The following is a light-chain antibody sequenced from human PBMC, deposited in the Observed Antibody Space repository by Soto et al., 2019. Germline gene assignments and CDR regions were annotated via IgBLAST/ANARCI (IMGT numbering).Light chain of an antibody. V-gene: IGLV4-60*02. CDR2: LEGSGNY. CDR3: ETWVSNTYV. Sequence: QPVLTQSSSASASLGSSVKLTCTLSSGHSSYIIAWHQQQPGKAPRYLMKLEGSGNYNTGSGVPDRFSGSSSGADRYLTISNLQFEDEADYYCETWVSNTYVFGTGTKLPVL. J-gene: IGLJ1*01. CDR1: SGHSSYI.